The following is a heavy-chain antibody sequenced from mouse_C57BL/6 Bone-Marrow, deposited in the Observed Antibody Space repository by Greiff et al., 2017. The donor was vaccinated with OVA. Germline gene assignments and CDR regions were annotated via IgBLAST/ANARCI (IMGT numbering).Heavy chain of an antibody. J-gene: IGHJ2*01. V-gene: IGHV1-47*01. CDR2: FHPYNDDT. CDR1: GYTFTTYP. CDR3: AIYYYGSSYFDY. D-gene: IGHD1-1*01. Sequence: QVQLQQSGAELVKPGASVKMSCKASGYTFTTYPIEWMKQNHGKSLEWIGNFHPYNDDTKYNERFKGKATLTVEKSSSTVYLELSRLTSDDSAVYYCAIYYYGSSYFDYWGQGTTLTVSS.